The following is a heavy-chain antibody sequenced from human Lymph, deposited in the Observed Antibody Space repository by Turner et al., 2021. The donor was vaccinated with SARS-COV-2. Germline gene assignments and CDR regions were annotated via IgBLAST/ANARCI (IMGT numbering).Heavy chain of an antibody. CDR1: GFTFSTYA. J-gene: IGHJ3*02. V-gene: IGHV3-30*04. Sequence: QVQLVESGGGVVQPGRSLRLSCAASGFTFSTYAIHWVRQAPGKGLEWVAVISYDGFNKYYSDSVKGQFTISRDNSKNTLYLQMSNLRAEDTAVYYCARGSGSYLSAFDIWGQGTMVTVSS. CDR2: ISYDGFNK. D-gene: IGHD1-26*01. CDR3: ARGSGSYLSAFDI.